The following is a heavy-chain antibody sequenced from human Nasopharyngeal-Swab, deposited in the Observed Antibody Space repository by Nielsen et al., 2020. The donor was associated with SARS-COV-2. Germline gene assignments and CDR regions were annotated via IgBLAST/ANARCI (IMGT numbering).Heavy chain of an antibody. D-gene: IGHD3-3*01. J-gene: IGHJ6*02. V-gene: IGHV4-34*01. CDR3: ATALTIFGADHYYYYYGMDV. Sequence: SETLSLTCAVYGGSFSGYYWSWIRQPPGKGLEWIGEINHSGSTNYNPSLKSRVTISVDKSKNQFSLKLSSVTAADTAVYYCATALTIFGADHYYYYYGMDVWGQGTTVTVSS. CDR2: INHSGST. CDR1: GGSFSGYY.